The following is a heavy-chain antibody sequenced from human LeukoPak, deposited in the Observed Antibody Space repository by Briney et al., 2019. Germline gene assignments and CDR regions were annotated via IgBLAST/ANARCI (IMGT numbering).Heavy chain of an antibody. CDR2: INREGNEK. J-gene: IGHJ4*02. Sequence: PGGSLRLSCATFGFAFSDYWMTWVHQVPGKGLEWVANINREGNEKYYVDSVKGRFTISRDNAKNSVDLQMDSLRVEDTAVYYCARVGTWELQRVFDFRGQGTLVTVSS. CDR1: GFAFSDYW. CDR3: ARVGTWELQRVFDF. D-gene: IGHD1-26*01. V-gene: IGHV3-7*01.